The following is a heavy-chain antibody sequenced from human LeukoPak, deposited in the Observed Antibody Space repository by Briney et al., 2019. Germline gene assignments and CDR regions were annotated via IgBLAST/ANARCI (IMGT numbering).Heavy chain of an antibody. CDR3: ATNYDILTGSPKDDAFDI. J-gene: IGHJ3*02. CDR1: GFTFSDYY. Sequence: GGSLRLSCAASGFTFSDYYMSWIRQAPGKGLEWVSYISSSSSYTNYADSVQGRFTISRDNAKNSLYLQMNSLRAEDTAVYYCATNYDILTGSPKDDAFDIWGQGTMVTVSS. V-gene: IGHV3-11*03. CDR2: ISSSSSYT. D-gene: IGHD3-9*01.